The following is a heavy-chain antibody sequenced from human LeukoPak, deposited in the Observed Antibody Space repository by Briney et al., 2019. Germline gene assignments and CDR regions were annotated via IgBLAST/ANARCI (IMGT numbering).Heavy chain of an antibody. CDR3: ARGLVVVPAAPIYPYFDY. D-gene: IGHD2-2*01. CDR1: GGSISSGRYY. CDR2: IYTSGST. V-gene: IGHV4-61*02. Sequence: SQTLSLTCTVSGGSISSGRYYWSWIRQPAGKGLEWIGRIYTSGSTNYNPSLKSRVTISVDTSKNQFSLKLSSVTAADTAVYYCARGLVVVPAAPIYPYFDYWGQGTLVTVSS. J-gene: IGHJ4*02.